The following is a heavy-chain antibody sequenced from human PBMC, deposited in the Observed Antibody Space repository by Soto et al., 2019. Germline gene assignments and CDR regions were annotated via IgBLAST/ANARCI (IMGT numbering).Heavy chain of an antibody. V-gene: IGHV4-59*01. J-gene: IGHJ5*02. D-gene: IGHD3-10*01. CDR3: ARDPFLGVREAYYYGSGSPGGWFDP. Sequence: PSETLSLTGTVSGGSISSYYWSWIRQPPGKGLEWIGYIYYSGSTNYNPSLKSRVTISVDTSKNQFSLKLSSVTAADTAVYYCARDPFLGVREAYYYGSGSPGGWFDPWGQGTLVTVSS. CDR1: GGSISSYY. CDR2: IYYSGST.